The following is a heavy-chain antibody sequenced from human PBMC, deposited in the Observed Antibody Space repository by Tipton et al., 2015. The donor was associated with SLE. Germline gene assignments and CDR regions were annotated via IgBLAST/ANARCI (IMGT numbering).Heavy chain of an antibody. CDR2: ISSSSSYI. Sequence: SLRLSCAASGFTFSSYSMNWVRQAPGKGLEWVSSISSSSSYIYYADSVKGRFTISRDNAKNSLYLQMNSLRAEDTAVYYCARDVTYYDFWSGYGRGHYYYYGMDVWGQGTTVTVSS. D-gene: IGHD3-3*01. CDR3: ARDVTYYDFWSGYGRGHYYYYGMDV. V-gene: IGHV3-21*01. J-gene: IGHJ6*02. CDR1: GFTFSSYS.